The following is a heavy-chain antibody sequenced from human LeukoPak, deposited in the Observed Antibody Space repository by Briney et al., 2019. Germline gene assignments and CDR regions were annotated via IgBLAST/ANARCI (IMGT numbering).Heavy chain of an antibody. CDR2: IYYSGST. J-gene: IGHJ4*02. CDR3: ARENNQYYFDY. D-gene: IGHD1/OR15-1a*01. CDR1: GGSISSYY. Sequence: TSETLSLTCTVSGGSISSYYWSWIRQPPGKGLEWIGYIYYSGSTNYNPSLKSRVTISVDTSKNQFSLKLSSVTAADTAVYYCARENNQYYFDYWGQGTLATVSS. V-gene: IGHV4-59*01.